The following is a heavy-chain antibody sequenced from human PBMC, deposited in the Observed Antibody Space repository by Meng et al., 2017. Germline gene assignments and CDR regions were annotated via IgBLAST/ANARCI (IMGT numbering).Heavy chain of an antibody. CDR3: ARGRSGTWPWYFDL. D-gene: IGHD1-1*01. CDR1: GGSFSGYY. J-gene: IGHJ2*01. CDR2: INHSGST. V-gene: IGHV4-34*01. Sequence: QVQAQQWGAGLLKPSETLSLTCAVYGGSFSGYYWSWIRQPPGKGLEWIGEINHSGSTNYNPSLKSRVTISVDTSKNQFSLKLSSVTAADTAVYYCARGRSGTWPWYFDLWGRGTLVTVSS.